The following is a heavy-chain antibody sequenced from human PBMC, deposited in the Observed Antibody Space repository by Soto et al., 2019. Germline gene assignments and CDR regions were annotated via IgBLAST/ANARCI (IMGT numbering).Heavy chain of an antibody. CDR3: ARDSLALFDS. V-gene: IGHV4-61*01. CDR2: IYSSGST. D-gene: IGHD5-12*01. J-gene: IGHJ4*02. Sequence: SETLSLTCTVSDGSVSSGSYYWTWMRQPPGKGLEWIGYIYSSGSTLYNPSLKSRVIISADTSMNQFSLKLSSVTAADTAVYYCARDSLALFDSWGQGTLVTVSS. CDR1: DGSVSSGSYY.